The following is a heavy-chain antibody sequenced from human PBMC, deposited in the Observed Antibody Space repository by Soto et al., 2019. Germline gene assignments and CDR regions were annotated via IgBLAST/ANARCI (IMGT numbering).Heavy chain of an antibody. CDR3: AVLAATGTGDAFDI. D-gene: IGHD6-13*01. Sequence: LRLSCAASGFTVSSNYMSWVRQAPGKGLEWVSVIYSGGSTYYADSVKGRFTISRDNSKNTLYLQVNSLRAEDTAVYYCAVLAATGTGDAFDIWGQGTMVTVSS. V-gene: IGHV3-66*01. CDR1: GFTVSSNY. J-gene: IGHJ3*02. CDR2: IYSGGST.